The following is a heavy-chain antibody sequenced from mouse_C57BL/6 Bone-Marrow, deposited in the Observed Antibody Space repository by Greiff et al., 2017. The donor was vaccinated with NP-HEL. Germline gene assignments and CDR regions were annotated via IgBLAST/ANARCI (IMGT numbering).Heavy chain of an antibody. CDR2: ISSGGSYT. Sequence: EVQGVESGGDLVKPGGSLKLSCAASGFTFSSYGMSWVRQTPDKRLEWVATISSGGSYTYYPDSVKGRFTISRDNAKNTLYLQMSSLKSEDTAMYYCASHDSPYAMDYWGQGTSVTVSS. V-gene: IGHV5-6*01. CDR3: ASHDSPYAMDY. J-gene: IGHJ4*01. D-gene: IGHD2-4*01. CDR1: GFTFSSYG.